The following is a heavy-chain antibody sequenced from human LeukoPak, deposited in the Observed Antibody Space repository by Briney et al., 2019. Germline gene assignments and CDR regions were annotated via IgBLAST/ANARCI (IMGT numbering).Heavy chain of an antibody. J-gene: IGHJ4*02. Sequence: SETLSLTCTVSGGSISSGGYYWSWIRQHPGKGLEWIGYIYYSGSTYYNPPLKSRVTISVDTSKNQFSLKLSSVTAADTAVYYCARDSEDYYDSWGQGTLVTVSS. CDR1: GGSISSGGYY. CDR2: IYYSGST. V-gene: IGHV4-31*03. CDR3: ARDSEDYYDS. D-gene: IGHD3-22*01.